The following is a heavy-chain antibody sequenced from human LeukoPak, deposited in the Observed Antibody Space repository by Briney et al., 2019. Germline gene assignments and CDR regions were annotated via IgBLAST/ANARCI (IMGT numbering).Heavy chain of an antibody. D-gene: IGHD3-22*01. CDR3: ARQRYYYDSSGYYSEIDY. J-gene: IGHJ4*02. CDR2: IFPGDSDT. CDR1: GYSFTSYW. Sequence: GESLQISCQGSGYSFTSYWIGWVRQMPGKGLEWMGIIFPGDSDTRYSPAFQGQVTISADKSITTAYLQWSSLKASDTAMYYCARQRYYYDSSGYYSEIDYWGQGTLVTVSS. V-gene: IGHV5-51*01.